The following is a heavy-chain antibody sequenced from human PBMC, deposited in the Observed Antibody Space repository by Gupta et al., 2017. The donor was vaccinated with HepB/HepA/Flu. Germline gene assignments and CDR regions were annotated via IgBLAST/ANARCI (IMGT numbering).Heavy chain of an antibody. Sequence: EVQLLASGGGLVQPGWSLRLSCAASGFTFSTSVISWVRQAPGKGLEWVAGISGSGSSTYYADSVKGWFTIARDNSKNTLYLQMNSLRDEDTDVYYCTNCPIGYYYGMDVWGQGTTGTGSS. D-gene: IGHD3-16*02. V-gene: IGHV3-23*01. CDR2: ISGSGSST. J-gene: IGHJ6*02. CDR1: GFTFSTSV. CDR3: TNCPIGYYYGMDV.